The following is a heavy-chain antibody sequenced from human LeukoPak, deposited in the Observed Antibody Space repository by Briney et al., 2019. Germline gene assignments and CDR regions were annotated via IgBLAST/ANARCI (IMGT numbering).Heavy chain of an antibody. CDR2: ISGSGGST. CDR1: GFTFSSYA. D-gene: IGHD1-26*01. V-gene: IGHV3-23*01. Sequence: GGSLRLSCAASGFTFSSYAMSWVRQAPGKGLEWVSAISGSGGSTYYVDSVKGRFIISRDNSKNTLYLQMNSLRAEDTAVYYCARNLNSGYYYYFDYWGQGTLVTVSS. CDR3: ARNLNSGYYYYFDY. J-gene: IGHJ4*02.